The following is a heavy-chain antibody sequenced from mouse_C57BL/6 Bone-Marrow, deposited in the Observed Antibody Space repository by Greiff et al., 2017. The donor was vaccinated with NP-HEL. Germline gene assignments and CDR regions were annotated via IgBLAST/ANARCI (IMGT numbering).Heavy chain of an antibody. CDR1: GFTFSSYG. Sequence: EVMLVESGGDLVKPGGSLKLSCAASGFTFSSYGMSWVRQTPDKRLEWVATISSGGSYTYYPDSVKGRFTISRDNAKNTLYLQMSSLKSEDTAMYYCARHFSYDSWFAYWGQGTLVTVSA. CDR2: ISSGGSYT. V-gene: IGHV5-6*01. J-gene: IGHJ3*01. CDR3: ARHFSYDSWFAY. D-gene: IGHD2-4*01.